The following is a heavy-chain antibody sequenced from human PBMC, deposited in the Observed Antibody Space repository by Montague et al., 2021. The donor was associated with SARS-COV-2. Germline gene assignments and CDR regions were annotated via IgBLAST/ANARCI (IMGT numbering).Heavy chain of an antibody. CDR3: ARGGYSRGFQPEYWYLDL. CDR1: GFAFGNFW. J-gene: IGHJ2*01. D-gene: IGHD5-18*01. Sequence: SLRLSCAASGFAFGNFWMHWVRQAPGKGLVWVSRISSDGSTTSHADPVKGRFTISRDNAKNTLYLQMNSLRAEDTAVYYCARGGYSRGFQPEYWYLDLWGRGTLVTVSS. V-gene: IGHV3-74*01. CDR2: ISSDGSTT.